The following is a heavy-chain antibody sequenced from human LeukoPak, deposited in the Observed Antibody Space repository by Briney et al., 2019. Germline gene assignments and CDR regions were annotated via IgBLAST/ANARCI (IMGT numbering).Heavy chain of an antibody. CDR1: GGSISSYY. Sequence: SETLSLTCTVSGGSISSYYWSWIWQPPGKGLEWIGYIYYSGSTNYNPSLKSRVTISVDTSKNQFSLKLSSVTAADTAVYYCARHGKIVVVTNGYYFDYWGQGTLVTVSS. D-gene: IGHD3-22*01. V-gene: IGHV4-59*08. J-gene: IGHJ4*02. CDR2: IYYSGST. CDR3: ARHGKIVVVTNGYYFDY.